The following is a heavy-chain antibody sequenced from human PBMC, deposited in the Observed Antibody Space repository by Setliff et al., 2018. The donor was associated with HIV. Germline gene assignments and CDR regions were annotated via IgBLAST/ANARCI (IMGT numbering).Heavy chain of an antibody. D-gene: IGHD6-19*01. CDR1: GFSFSSYG. CDR2: ISSTSSNI. J-gene: IGHJ3*02. CDR3: ARYALAVPGYHNAFDI. Sequence: GGSLRLSCAASGFSFSSYGMNWVRQAPGKGLEWVSYISSTSSNIYYVDSVEGRFTISRDNAVNSLYLQMNSLRAEDTAVYYCARYALAVPGYHNAFDIWGQGTMVTVSS. V-gene: IGHV3-48*01.